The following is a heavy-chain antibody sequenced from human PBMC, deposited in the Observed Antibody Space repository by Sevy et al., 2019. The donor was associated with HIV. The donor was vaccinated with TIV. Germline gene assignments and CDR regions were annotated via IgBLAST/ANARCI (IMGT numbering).Heavy chain of an antibody. Sequence: PGGSLRLSCTASGFTFGEYVMSWVRQAPGKGLEWVSRIKTDGSSRDSADSVKGRFFISRDNAKNLVYLQMDSLRAEDTAVYYCAREGDTVLVPTAVDAFDFWGQGTMVTVSS. V-gene: IGHV3-74*01. J-gene: IGHJ3*01. CDR2: IKTDGSSR. CDR1: GFTFGEYV. D-gene: IGHD2-2*01. CDR3: AREGDTVLVPTAVDAFDF.